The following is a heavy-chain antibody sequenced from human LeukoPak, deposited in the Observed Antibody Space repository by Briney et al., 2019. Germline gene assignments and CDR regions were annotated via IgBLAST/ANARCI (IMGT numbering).Heavy chain of an antibody. Sequence: GGSLRLSCAASGLKFRSSAMSWVRQTPGKGLEWVSTVSGSGAITYYADSVKGRFTISRDNSKNTLYLQMSSLRAEDTAVYYCAKVVVPAAMWVYFDYWGQGTLVTVSS. CDR2: VSGSGAIT. CDR3: AKVVVPAAMWVYFDY. V-gene: IGHV3-23*01. CDR1: GLKFRSSA. D-gene: IGHD2-2*01. J-gene: IGHJ4*02.